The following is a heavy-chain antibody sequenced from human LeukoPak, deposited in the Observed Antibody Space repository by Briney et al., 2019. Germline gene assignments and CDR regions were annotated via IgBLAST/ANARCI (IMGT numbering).Heavy chain of an antibody. V-gene: IGHV3-7*01. D-gene: IGHD3-10*01. CDR1: GFTVSSNY. J-gene: IGHJ6*02. CDR2: IKQDETEK. Sequence: GGSLRLSCAASGFTVSSNYMSWVRQAPGKGLEWVANIKQDETEKFYLGSVKGRLTISRDNAKNSLYLQMNSLRAEDTAMYYCARDYGRSRDYGMDVWGQGTTVTVSS. CDR3: ARDYGRSRDYGMDV.